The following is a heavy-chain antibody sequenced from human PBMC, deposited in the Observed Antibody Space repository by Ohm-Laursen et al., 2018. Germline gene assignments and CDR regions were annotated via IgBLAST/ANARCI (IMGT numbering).Heavy chain of an antibody. V-gene: IGHV3-48*03. CDR2: ISSSGTTI. Sequence: SLRLSCAASGFTFSSYEMNWVRQAPGKGLEWVSFISSSGTTIYYADSVKGRFTISRDNAKNSLYLQMNSLRAEDTAVYYCARVFGRFLEWAFDYWGQGTLVTVSS. D-gene: IGHD3-3*01. J-gene: IGHJ4*02. CDR1: GFTFSSYE. CDR3: ARVFGRFLEWAFDY.